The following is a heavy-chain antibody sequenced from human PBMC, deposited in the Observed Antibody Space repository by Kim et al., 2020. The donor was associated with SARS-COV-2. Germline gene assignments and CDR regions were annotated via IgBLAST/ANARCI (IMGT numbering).Heavy chain of an antibody. CDR3: ARRIEAGGGYYYYGMDV. V-gene: IGHV3-9*01. Sequence: GKGRITISRNNAQNSLYLQMNSLRAEDTALYYCARRIEAGGGYYYYGMDVWGQGTTVTVSS. D-gene: IGHD3-16*01. J-gene: IGHJ6*02.